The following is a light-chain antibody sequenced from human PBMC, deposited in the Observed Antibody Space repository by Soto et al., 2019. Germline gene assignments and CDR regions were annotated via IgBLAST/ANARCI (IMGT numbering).Light chain of an antibody. CDR1: QSVGRN. CDR2: GTS. Sequence: EIVMTQSPVALSVSPGESAALSCRASQSVGRNFAWYQQRPGQAPRVLIYGTSTRATGVPARFSGSGSGTAFTLTISSLQSEDFALYYCQQYNKWPYTFGQGTRLEIK. V-gene: IGKV3-15*01. CDR3: QQYNKWPYT. J-gene: IGKJ2*01.